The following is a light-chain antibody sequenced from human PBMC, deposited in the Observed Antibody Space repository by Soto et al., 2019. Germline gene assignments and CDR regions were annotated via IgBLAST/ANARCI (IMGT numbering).Light chain of an antibody. CDR2: AAS. V-gene: IGKV3-20*01. CDR1: ESVSSNY. Sequence: EIVLTQSPGTLSSSPGERATLSCRASESVSSNYLDWYQQRPGQAPRLLIYAASNRARGIPDRFGGSWSGTDVTLTVSRLEPEDFAVYYCQQYGSAPWTFGQGTKV. CDR3: QQYGSAPWT. J-gene: IGKJ1*01.